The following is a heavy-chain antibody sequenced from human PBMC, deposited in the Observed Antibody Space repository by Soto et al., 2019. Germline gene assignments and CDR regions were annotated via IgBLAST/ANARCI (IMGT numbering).Heavy chain of an antibody. Sequence: QVQLVQSGAEVKKPGSSVKVSCKDSGGTFNTYSMFWVRQAPGQGLEWMGRIIPMLGVRNYAQRFQDRVTITADKSTATVHMELSSLRSEDTALYYCTIVSWSGDVFDIWGQGTMVTVSS. V-gene: IGHV1-69*02. J-gene: IGHJ3*02. CDR2: IIPMLGVR. CDR3: TIVSWSGDVFDI. CDR1: GGTFNTYS. D-gene: IGHD2-15*01.